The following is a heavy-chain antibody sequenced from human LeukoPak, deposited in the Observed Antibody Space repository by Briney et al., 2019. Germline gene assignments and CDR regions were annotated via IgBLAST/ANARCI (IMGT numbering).Heavy chain of an antibody. Sequence: GASVKVSCKASGYTFTGYYMHWVRQAPGQGLEWMGWINPNSGGTNYAQKFQGRVTMTRDTSISTAYMELSRLRSDDTAVYYCASVVGWSGRTSDAFDIWGQGTMVTVSS. CDR2: INPNSGGT. D-gene: IGHD3-3*01. CDR3: ASVVGWSGRTSDAFDI. J-gene: IGHJ3*02. V-gene: IGHV1-2*02. CDR1: GYTFTGYY.